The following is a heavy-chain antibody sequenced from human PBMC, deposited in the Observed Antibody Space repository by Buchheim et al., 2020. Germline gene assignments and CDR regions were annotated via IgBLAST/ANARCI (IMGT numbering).Heavy chain of an antibody. D-gene: IGHD5-18*01. CDR3: ARRGYNYGGAY. CDR2: ISTSGDAT. J-gene: IGHJ4*02. CDR1: GFTFIDYA. Sequence: EVQLLESGGGLVQPGRSLKLSCAASGFTFIDYAMSWVRPAPGKGLEWVSAISTSGDATYYAESVKGRFTISSDNFTNTLPLQMNSLRAEDTAVYYCARRGYNYGGAYWGQGTL. V-gene: IGHV3-23*01.